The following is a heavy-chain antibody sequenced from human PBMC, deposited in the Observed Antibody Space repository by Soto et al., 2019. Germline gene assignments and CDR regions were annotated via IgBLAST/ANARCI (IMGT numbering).Heavy chain of an antibody. V-gene: IGHV1-69*08. CDR1: GGTFSSHT. J-gene: IGHJ2*01. CDR2: IIPALGTA. Sequence: QAQLVQSGAEVKKPGSSVKVSCKASGGTFSSHTFSWVRQAPGQGLEWMGRIIPALGTATYAQKFQGRVTITADESANTVYMELNSLRSEDTAVYYCARPDFGDYWYFDLWGRGTLVTVSS. CDR3: ARPDFGDYWYFDL. D-gene: IGHD4-17*01.